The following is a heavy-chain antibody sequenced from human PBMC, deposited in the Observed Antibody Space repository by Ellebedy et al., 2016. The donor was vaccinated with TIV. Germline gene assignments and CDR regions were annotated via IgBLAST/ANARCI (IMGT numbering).Heavy chain of an antibody. CDR3: ARVAITAAVGGGFFDL. V-gene: IGHV4-61*01. Sequence: MPSETLSLTCNVSGGSVSSDNYYWGWIRQPPGKGLEWIGYIYYSGTTNYNPSLKSRVTISVDTSKNQFSLKLRSVTAADTAVYYCARVAITAAVGGGFFDLWGRGTLVTVSS. CDR1: GGSVSSDNYY. CDR2: IYYSGTT. D-gene: IGHD6-13*01. J-gene: IGHJ2*01.